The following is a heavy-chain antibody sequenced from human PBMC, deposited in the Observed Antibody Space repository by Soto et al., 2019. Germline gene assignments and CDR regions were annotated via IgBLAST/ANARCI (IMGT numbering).Heavy chain of an antibody. CDR2: IYWDDSK. V-gene: IGHV2-5*02. J-gene: IGHJ4*02. CDR3: AHKGPEDWPLDY. D-gene: IGHD3-9*01. Sequence: QITLKESGPPLVRPTQTLTLTCAFSGFSLSTSGVGVGWIRQPPGKALEWLAVIYWDDSKHYSPSLRSRLTITKAPSNSQVVLTMPNMDPMDTGTYYCAHKGPEDWPLDYWGQGTLVTVSS. CDR1: GFSLSTSGVG.